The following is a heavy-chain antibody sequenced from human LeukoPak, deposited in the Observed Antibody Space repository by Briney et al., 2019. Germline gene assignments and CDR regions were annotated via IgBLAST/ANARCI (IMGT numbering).Heavy chain of an antibody. CDR2: ISYDGSNK. D-gene: IGHD6-19*01. Sequence: GGSLRLSCAASGFTFSSYGMHWVRQAPGKGLEWVAVISYDGSNKYYADSVKGRFTISRDNAKNSLYLQMNSLRAEDTAVYYCARAAVAGIKIVAGEFDYWGQGTLVTVSS. CDR3: ARAAVAGIKIVAGEFDY. J-gene: IGHJ4*02. V-gene: IGHV3-30*03. CDR1: GFTFSSYG.